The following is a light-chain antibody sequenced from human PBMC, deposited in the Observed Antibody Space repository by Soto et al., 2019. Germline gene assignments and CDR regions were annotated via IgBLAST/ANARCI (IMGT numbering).Light chain of an antibody. CDR3: CSYAGSSTLV. Sequence: QSVLTQPASVSGSPGQSITISCTGTSSDVGSYNLVSWYQQHPGKAPKLMIYEGSKRPSGVSNRFSGSKSGNTASLTISGLQAEDAADYYCCSYAGSSTLVFGGGTQLTVL. J-gene: IGLJ2*01. CDR2: EGS. CDR1: SSDVGSYNL. V-gene: IGLV2-23*01.